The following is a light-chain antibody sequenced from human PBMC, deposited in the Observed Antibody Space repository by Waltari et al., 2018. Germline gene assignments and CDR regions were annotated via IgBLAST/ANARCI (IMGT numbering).Light chain of an antibody. CDR3: MQTLQAPRT. J-gene: IGKJ2*01. CDR1: PSLLDTNGPKY. V-gene: IGKV2-28*01. Sequence: DIVMTQSPLSLPVTPGEPASLSCRSSPSLLDTNGPKYLDWYLQNPGQSPQLLIYLGSSRASGVPDRFSGSGSGSYFTLNISRVEAEDVGIYYCMQTLQAPRTFGQGTKLEIK. CDR2: LGS.